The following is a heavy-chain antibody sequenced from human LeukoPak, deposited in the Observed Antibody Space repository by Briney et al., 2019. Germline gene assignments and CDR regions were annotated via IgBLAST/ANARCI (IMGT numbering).Heavy chain of an antibody. CDR3: ARHRLPVAGTPFDY. J-gene: IGHJ4*02. V-gene: IGHV3-11*03. Sequence: GGSLRLSCAASGFTFSDYYMSWVRQAPGKGLECVSYISSSSSYTNYADSVKGRSTISRDNAKNSLFLQMNSLRAEDTAVYYCARHRLPVAGTPFDYWGQGTLATVSS. CDR1: GFTFSDYY. CDR2: ISSSSSYT. D-gene: IGHD6-19*01.